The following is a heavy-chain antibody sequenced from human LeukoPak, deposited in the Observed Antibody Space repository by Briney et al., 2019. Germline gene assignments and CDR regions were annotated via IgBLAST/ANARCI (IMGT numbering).Heavy chain of an antibody. CDR2: IYYSGTT. J-gene: IGHJ2*01. CDR1: GGSISSSPYY. V-gene: IGHV4-39*01. Sequence: SSETLSLTCTVSGGSISSSPYYWGWIRQPPGKGLEWIGSIYYSGTTHYSPSLESRVTISVDTSKNQFSLKLASVTAADTAVYYCARQYSDILTGYHRGELYWYFDLWGRGTLVTVSS. CDR3: ARQYSDILTGYHRGELYWYFDL. D-gene: IGHD3-9*01.